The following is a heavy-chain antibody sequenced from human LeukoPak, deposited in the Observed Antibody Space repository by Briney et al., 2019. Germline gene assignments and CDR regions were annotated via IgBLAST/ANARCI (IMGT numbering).Heavy chain of an antibody. V-gene: IGHV3-74*01. CDR2: INSDGSST. J-gene: IGHJ4*02. CDR1: GFTFSSYW. Sequence: PGGSLRLSCAASGFTFSSYWMHWVRQAPGKGLVWVSRINSDGSSTSYADSVKGRFTISRDDSKNTLYLQMNSLRADDTAVYYCAKDLGRYRNNFFDYWGQGNLVTVSS. CDR3: AKDLGRYRNNFFDY. D-gene: IGHD1-26*01.